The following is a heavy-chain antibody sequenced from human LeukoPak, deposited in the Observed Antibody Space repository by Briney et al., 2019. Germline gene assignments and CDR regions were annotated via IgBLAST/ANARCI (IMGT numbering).Heavy chain of an antibody. D-gene: IGHD3-16*01. CDR2: IYPGDSDT. CDR1: GYSFTSYW. V-gene: IGHV5-51*01. CDR3: ARHHDYVWGSYFDY. Sequence: GESLQISCQGSGYSFTSYWIGWVRQMPGKGLEWMGIIYPGDSDTRYSPSFQGQVTISADRSISTAYLQWSSLKASDTAMYYCARHHDYVWGSYFDYWGQGTLVTVSS. J-gene: IGHJ4*02.